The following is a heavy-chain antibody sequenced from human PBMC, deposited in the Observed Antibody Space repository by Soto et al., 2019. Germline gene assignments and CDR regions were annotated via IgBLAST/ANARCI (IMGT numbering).Heavy chain of an antibody. CDR1: GVTCVDYS. J-gene: IGHJ4*02. D-gene: IGHD6-13*01. Sequence: RLSWAAAGVTCVDYSGNWVRQAPGKGLEWVSGISGSGGSTSYADSVKGRFTISRDNARNTLYLQMNSLIAEDTAVYYCAKDRDSKKLVPFDYWGQGTLVTAPQ. CDR2: ISGSGGST. CDR3: AKDRDSKKLVPFDY. V-gene: IGHV3-23*01.